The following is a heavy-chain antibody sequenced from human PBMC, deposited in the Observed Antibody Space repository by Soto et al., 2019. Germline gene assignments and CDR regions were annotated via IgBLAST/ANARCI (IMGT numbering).Heavy chain of an antibody. D-gene: IGHD1-1*01. V-gene: IGHV4-34*01. J-gene: IGHJ3*02. CDR1: GGFVSSGSYY. CDR2: MSHSGGT. Sequence: QVQLQQWGAGLLKPSETLSLTCAVYGGFVSSGSYYWSWIRQPPGKGLEWIGAMSHSGGTHFNPSLKGRVTISVDTSKNQFSLNIYSVTAADTALYYCARVERGTVTTVVDAFDIWGPGTMVTVSS. CDR3: ARVERGTVTTVVDAFDI.